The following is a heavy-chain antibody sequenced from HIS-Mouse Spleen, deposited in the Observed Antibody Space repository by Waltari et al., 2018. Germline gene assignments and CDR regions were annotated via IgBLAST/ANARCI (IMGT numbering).Heavy chain of an antibody. D-gene: IGHD7-27*01. CDR3: ARVTGDDAFDI. CDR2: TYYRSKWYN. CDR1: GDRVSSNSAA. Sequence: HVQLQQSGPGLVQPSPTLSLTCAISGDRVSSNSAAWTWHRQSPSRGLEWLGRTYYRSKWYNDYAVSVKSRITINPDTSKNQFSLQLNSVTPEDTAVYYCARVTGDDAFDIWGQGTMVTVSS. V-gene: IGHV6-1*01. J-gene: IGHJ3*02.